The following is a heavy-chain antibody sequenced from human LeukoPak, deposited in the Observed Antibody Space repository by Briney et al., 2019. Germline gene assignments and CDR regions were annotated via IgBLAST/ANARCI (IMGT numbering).Heavy chain of an antibody. CDR3: ARPGDTWKGSAFDI. CDR1: GSIFTSYW. Sequence: GAALEISWKGSGSIFTSYWIGGGRPVPGKGVEWMGIIYPGDSDTRYSPSFQGQVTTSADTSISTAYLQWSSLKASDTAMYYCARPGDTWKGSAFDIWGQGTMVTVSS. CDR2: IYPGDSDT. V-gene: IGHV5-51*01. J-gene: IGHJ3*02. D-gene: IGHD1-1*01.